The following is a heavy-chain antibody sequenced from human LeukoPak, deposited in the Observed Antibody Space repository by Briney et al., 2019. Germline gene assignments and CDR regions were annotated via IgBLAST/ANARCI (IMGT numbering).Heavy chain of an antibody. Sequence: GGSLRLSCAASGFTFSSYSMNWVRQAPGRGLEWVSSISSSSSYIYYADSVKGRFTISRDNAKNSLYLQMNSLRAGDTAVYYCARDGRDGYSRGGDDYWGQGTLVTVSS. J-gene: IGHJ4*02. CDR2: ISSSSSYI. CDR3: ARDGRDGYSRGGDDY. CDR1: GFTFSSYS. D-gene: IGHD5-24*01. V-gene: IGHV3-21*01.